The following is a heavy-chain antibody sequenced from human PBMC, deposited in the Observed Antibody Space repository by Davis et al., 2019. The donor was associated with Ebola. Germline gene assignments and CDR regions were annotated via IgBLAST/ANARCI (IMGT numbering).Heavy chain of an antibody. D-gene: IGHD5-24*01. J-gene: IGHJ4*02. CDR3: ARGSEMANPADGDY. CDR2: LNSDGSST. CDR1: GFTFSSYA. V-gene: IGHV3-74*01. Sequence: GESLKISCAASGFTFSSYAMHWVRQAPGKGLVWVSRLNSDGSSTSYADSVKGRFTISRDNAKNTLYLQMNSLRAEDTAVYYCARGSEMANPADGDYWGQGTLVTVSS.